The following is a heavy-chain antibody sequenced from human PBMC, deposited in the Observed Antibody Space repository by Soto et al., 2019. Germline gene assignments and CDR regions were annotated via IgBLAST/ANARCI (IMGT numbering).Heavy chain of an antibody. V-gene: IGHV4-31*03. CDR2: IYYSGST. CDR1: GGSISSGGYY. CDR3: ARDRGGGSAWYY. J-gene: IGHJ4*02. Sequence: SETLSLTCSVSGGSISSGGYYWSWIRQHPGKGLEWIGYIYYSGSTYYNPSLKSRVTISVDTSKNQFSLKLSSVTAADTAVYYCARDRGGGSAWYYWGQGTLVTVSS. D-gene: IGHD2-15*01.